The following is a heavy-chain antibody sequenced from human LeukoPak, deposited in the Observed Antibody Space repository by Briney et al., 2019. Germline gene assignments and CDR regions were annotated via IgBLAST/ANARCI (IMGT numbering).Heavy chain of an antibody. V-gene: IGHV1-69*13. CDR2: IIPIFGTA. CDR1: GGTFSSYA. J-gene: IGHJ4*02. CDR3: ASRGSQIAAEPLDY. Sequence: ASVKDSCKASGGTFSSYAISWVRQAPGQGLEWMGGIIPIFGTANYAQKFQGRVTITADESTSTAYMELSSLRSEDTAVYYCASRGSQIAAEPLDYWGQGTLVTVSS. D-gene: IGHD6-13*01.